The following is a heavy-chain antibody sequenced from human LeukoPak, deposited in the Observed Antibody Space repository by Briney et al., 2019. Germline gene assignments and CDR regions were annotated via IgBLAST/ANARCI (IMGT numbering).Heavy chain of an antibody. CDR2: IYHSGST. J-gene: IGHJ3*02. D-gene: IGHD3-3*01. Sequence: KPSETLSLTCAVSGYSISSGYYWGWIRQPPGKGLEWSGSIYHSGSTYYNPSLKSRVTISVDTSKNQFSLKLSSVTAADTAVYYCASFWSGYYDKALLGAFDIWGQGTMVTVSS. V-gene: IGHV4-38-2*01. CDR1: GYSISSGYY. CDR3: ASFWSGYYDKALLGAFDI.